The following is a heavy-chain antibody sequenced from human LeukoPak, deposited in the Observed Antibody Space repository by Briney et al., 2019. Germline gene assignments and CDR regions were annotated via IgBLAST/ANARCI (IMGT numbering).Heavy chain of an antibody. CDR2: IFYSGST. V-gene: IGHV4-59*08. J-gene: IGHJ4*02. D-gene: IGHD3-22*01. CDR3: ATLSSGDYYDSSGLGY. CDR1: GGSIKSNY. Sequence: SETLSLTCTVSGGSIKSNYWSWIRQSPGKGLEWIGCIFYSGSTNYNPSLKSRVTMSIDTSMNQFSLMLSSVTAADTAVYYCATLSSGDYYDSSGLGYWGQGTLVTVSS.